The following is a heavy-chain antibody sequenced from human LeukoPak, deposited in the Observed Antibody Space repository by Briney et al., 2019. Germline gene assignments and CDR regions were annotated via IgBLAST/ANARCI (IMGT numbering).Heavy chain of an antibody. CDR1: GFTVSNNY. Sequence: PGGSLRLSCAASGFTVSNNYMSWVRQAPGKGLEWVSVMYSGGRTNYADSVKGRFIISRDDSKNILDLQMNSLKAEDTAVYYCARGNYASTGPGALDIWGQGTMVTVSS. D-gene: IGHD3-22*01. V-gene: IGHV3-53*01. CDR3: ARGNYASTGPGALDI. J-gene: IGHJ3*02. CDR2: MYSGGRT.